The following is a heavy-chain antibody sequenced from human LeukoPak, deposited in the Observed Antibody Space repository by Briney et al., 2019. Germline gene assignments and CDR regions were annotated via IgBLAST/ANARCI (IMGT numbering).Heavy chain of an antibody. CDR3: AKDFGRNLGGPGY. V-gene: IGHV3-23*01. Sequence: GGSLRLSCAASGFTFSTYTMAWVRQAPGGGLGWVSGISGDGYSTYYADSVKGRFAISRDNSKSTLYLQMNSLRAEDTAVYYCAKDFGRNLGGPGYWGRGTRVTVSS. J-gene: IGHJ4*02. D-gene: IGHD3-10*01. CDR1: GFTFSTYT. CDR2: ISGDGYST.